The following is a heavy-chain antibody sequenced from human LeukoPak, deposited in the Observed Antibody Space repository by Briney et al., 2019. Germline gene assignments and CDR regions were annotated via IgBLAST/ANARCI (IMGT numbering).Heavy chain of an antibody. J-gene: IGHJ6*03. CDR3: ARDVVPAATYYMDV. V-gene: IGHV3-30*04. CDR1: GFTFTSYA. CDR2: ISYDGSNK. D-gene: IGHD2-2*01. Sequence: GGSLRLSCAASGFTFTSYAMHWVRQDPGKGMEWVAVISYDGSNKYYADSVKGRFTISRDNSKNTRYLQMNSLRAEETAVYYCARDVVPAATYYMDVWGKGTTVTVSS.